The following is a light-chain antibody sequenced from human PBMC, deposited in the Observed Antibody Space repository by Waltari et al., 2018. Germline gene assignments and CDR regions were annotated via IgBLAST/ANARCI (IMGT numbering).Light chain of an antibody. CDR2: AAS. CDR1: QSISRN. CDR3: QQYNNWRT. V-gene: IGKV3-15*01. J-gene: IGKJ2*01. Sequence: EILMTQSPPTLSVSPGERATLSCRARQSISRNLAWYQQKPGQAPRLLIYAASTRATGIPARFSGSGSGTEFTLTISSLQSEDFAVYYCQQYNNWRTFGQGTKLEIK.